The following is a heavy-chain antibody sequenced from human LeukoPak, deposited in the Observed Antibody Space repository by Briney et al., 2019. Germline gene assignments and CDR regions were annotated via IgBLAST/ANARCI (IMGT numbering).Heavy chain of an antibody. CDR1: GYTFSAYG. V-gene: IGHV1-18*01. CDR2: ITAYNGDT. Sequence: GASVKVSCKASGYTFSAYGISWVRQAPGQGPEWMGWITAYNGDTKYAQNFQDRFIMTKDTSTATAYIELRGLTSDDTAVYFCARGGYNWIEGFGWDYSYYYMDVWAQGSTVIVSS. CDR3: ARGGYNWIEGFGWDYSYYYMDV. J-gene: IGHJ6*03. D-gene: IGHD1-20*01.